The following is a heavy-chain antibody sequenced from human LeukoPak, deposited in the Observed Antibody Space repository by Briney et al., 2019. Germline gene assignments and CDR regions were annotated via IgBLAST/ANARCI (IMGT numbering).Heavy chain of an antibody. D-gene: IGHD5-12*01. CDR1: GYSFTTYW. CDR2: IYPGDSDS. Sequence: GESLKISCKASGYSFTTYWIAWVRQMPGKGLEWIGLIYPGDSDSRYSPSFEGQVIISVDKSKNTASLHWSSLKASDTAVYYCAIGGFSAFIGWFDPWGQGTLVTVSS. J-gene: IGHJ5*02. CDR3: AIGGFSAFIGWFDP. V-gene: IGHV5-51*01.